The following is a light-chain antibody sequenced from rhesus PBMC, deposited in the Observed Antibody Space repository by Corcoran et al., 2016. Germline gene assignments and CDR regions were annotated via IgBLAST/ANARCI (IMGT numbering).Light chain of an antibody. CDR3: EPTLQTPLT. J-gene: IGKJ4*01. V-gene: IGKV2-78*01. CDR1: QSLLHSNGYTY. Sequence: EIVMTQTPLSLSVTPGEPASISCRSSQSLLHSNGYTYLHWYFQKTGKFPHPLISEVSNRASVVPDRFCGSGSGTDFTLKISRVEAEDFGVYYCEPTLQTPLTFGGGTKV. CDR2: EVS.